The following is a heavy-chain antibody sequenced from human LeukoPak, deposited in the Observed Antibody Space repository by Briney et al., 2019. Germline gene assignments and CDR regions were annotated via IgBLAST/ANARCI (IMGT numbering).Heavy chain of an antibody. J-gene: IGHJ4*02. CDR2: ISGSGGST. Sequence: GGSLGLSCAASGLTFRSYAMSWVRQAPGKGLEWVSAISGSGGSTYYADSVKGRFTISRDNSKNTLYLQMNSLRAEDTAVYYCAKEGGGWYFDYYDSSGYYFDYWGQGTLVTVSS. CDR1: GLTFRSYA. CDR3: AKEGGGWYFDYYDSSGYYFDY. D-gene: IGHD3-22*01. V-gene: IGHV3-23*01.